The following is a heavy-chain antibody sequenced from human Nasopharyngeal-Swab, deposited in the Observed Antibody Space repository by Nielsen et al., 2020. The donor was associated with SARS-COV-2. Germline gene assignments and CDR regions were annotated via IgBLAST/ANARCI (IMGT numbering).Heavy chain of an antibody. CDR1: GFTFTSYI. J-gene: IGHJ1*01. V-gene: IGHV3-48*02. Sequence: GESLKISCAASGFTFTSYIMHWVRQAPGKGLEWVSYISSSSSTIYYADSVKGRFTISRDNAKNSLYLQMNSLRDEDTAVYYCARDLGGGYCTTINCLGSWGQGTLVTVSS. D-gene: IGHD2-8*01. CDR2: ISSSSSTI. CDR3: ARDLGGGYCTTINCLGS.